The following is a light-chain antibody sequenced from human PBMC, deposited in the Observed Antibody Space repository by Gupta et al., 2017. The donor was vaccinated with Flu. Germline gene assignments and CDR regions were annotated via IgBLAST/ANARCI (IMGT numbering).Light chain of an antibody. CDR1: QGLVYSDGNAY. Sequence: GTLGQPASISCRSSQGLVYSDGNAYLHWFQQRPGQSPRRLIYQVSYRDSGVPDRFSGSASGTDFTLKISIVEAVDVGIYFCMRGAHWPWAFGQGTTVEIK. J-gene: IGKJ1*01. V-gene: IGKV2-30*01. CDR2: QVS. CDR3: MRGAHWPWA.